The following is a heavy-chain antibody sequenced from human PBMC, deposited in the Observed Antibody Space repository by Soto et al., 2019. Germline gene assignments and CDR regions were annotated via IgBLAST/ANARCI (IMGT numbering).Heavy chain of an antibody. V-gene: IGHV3-23*01. CDR3: AKELWDSSGYYYYYYGMDV. J-gene: IGHJ6*02. CDR2: ISGRGGST. Sequence: GGSLRLSCAASGFTFSSYAMSWVRQAPGKGLEWVSAISGRGGSTYYADSVKGRFTISRDNSKNTLYLQMNSLRAEDTAVYYCAKELWDSSGYYYYYYGMDVWGQGTTVTVSS. CDR1: GFTFSSYA. D-gene: IGHD3-22*01.